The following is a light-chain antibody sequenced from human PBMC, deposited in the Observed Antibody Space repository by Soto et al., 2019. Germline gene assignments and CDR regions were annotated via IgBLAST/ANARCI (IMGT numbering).Light chain of an antibody. J-gene: IGLJ2*01. V-gene: IGLV1-40*01. Sequence: QSVLTQPPSVSGAPGQRVAISCTGSSSNIGAGYDVHWYQQLPGTAPKLLIYGNNNRPSGVPDRFSGSKSGTSASLAITGLQAEDEADYYCQSYDSRLSAVVFGGGTKVTVL. CDR2: GNN. CDR1: SSNIGAGYD. CDR3: QSYDSRLSAVV.